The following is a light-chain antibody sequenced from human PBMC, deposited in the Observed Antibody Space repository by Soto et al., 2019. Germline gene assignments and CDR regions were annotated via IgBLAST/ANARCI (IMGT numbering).Light chain of an antibody. CDR2: KVS. Sequence: DVVMAQSPLSLPVSLGQPASISCRSSQSLVYSDGNTYLNWFQQRPGQSPRRLIYKVSNRDSGVPDRFSGSGSGTDFTLKISRVEAEDLGVYYCMQSIHWPWTFGQGTKVEIK. J-gene: IGKJ1*01. CDR3: MQSIHWPWT. V-gene: IGKV2-30*01. CDR1: QSLVYSDGNTY.